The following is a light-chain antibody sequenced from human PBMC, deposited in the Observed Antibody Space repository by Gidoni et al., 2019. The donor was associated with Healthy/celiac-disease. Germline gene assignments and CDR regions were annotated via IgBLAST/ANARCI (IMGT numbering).Light chain of an antibody. J-gene: IGLJ3*02. CDR1: SSDVGGYNY. CDR2: EVS. Sequence: QSALTQPASVSGSPGQSITISCTGTSSDVGGYNYVSLYQQHPGKATKLMMYEVSNRPSGVSNRFSGSKSGNTASLTISGLQAEDEADYYCSSYTSSSTLVFGGGTKLTVL. V-gene: IGLV2-14*01. CDR3: SSYTSSSTLV.